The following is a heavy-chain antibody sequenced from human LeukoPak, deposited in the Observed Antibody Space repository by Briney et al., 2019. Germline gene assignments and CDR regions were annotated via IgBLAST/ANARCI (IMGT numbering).Heavy chain of an antibody. J-gene: IGHJ3*02. CDR1: GYSFTSYC. V-gene: IGHV5-51*01. D-gene: IGHD3-10*01. CDR3: ASCMVRGEDAFDI. CDR2: IYPGDSDT. Sequence: GESLKISCKGSGYSFTSYCIGWVRQMPGKGLEWMGIIYPGDSDTRYSPSFQGQVTISADKSISTAYLQWSSLKASDTAMYYCASCMVRGEDAFDIWGQGTMVTVSS.